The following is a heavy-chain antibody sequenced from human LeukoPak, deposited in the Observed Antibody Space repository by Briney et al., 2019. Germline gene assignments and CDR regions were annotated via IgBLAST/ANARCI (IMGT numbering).Heavy chain of an antibody. CDR2: ISGSGTTI. CDR1: DFPFSYYE. V-gene: IGHV3-48*03. J-gene: IGHJ6*04. D-gene: IGHD3-10*02. CDR3: AELGITMIGGV. Sequence: GGSLRLSCAASDFPFSYYEMNWVRQAPGKGPEWVSHISGSGTTIYYADSVKGRFTISRDNAKNSLYLQMNSLRAEDTAVYYCAELGITMIGGVWGKGTTVTISS.